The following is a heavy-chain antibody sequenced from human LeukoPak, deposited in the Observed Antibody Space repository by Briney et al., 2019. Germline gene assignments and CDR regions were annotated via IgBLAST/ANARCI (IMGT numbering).Heavy chain of an antibody. Sequence: ASVKVSCKASGYTFTSYYMHWVRQAPGQGLEWMGIINPSDGSTDYAQKFQGRVTMTRDMSTSTVYMKLSSLRSEDTAVYYCARGICGGDCYCDYWGQGTLVTVSS. J-gene: IGHJ4*02. V-gene: IGHV1-46*01. D-gene: IGHD2-21*02. CDR1: GYTFTSYY. CDR3: ARGICGGDCYCDY. CDR2: INPSDGST.